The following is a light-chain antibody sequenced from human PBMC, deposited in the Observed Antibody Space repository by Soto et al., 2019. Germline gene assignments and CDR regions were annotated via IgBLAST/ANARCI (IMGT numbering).Light chain of an antibody. V-gene: IGLV2-11*01. J-gene: IGLJ2*01. CDR1: SSDVGGYNY. CDR3: CSYAGSYVV. CDR2: DVS. Sequence: ALTQPRSVSGSPGQSVTISCTGTSSDVGGYNYVSWYQQYPGKAPKLMIYDVSKRPSGVPDRFSGSKSGNTASLTISGLQAEDEADYYCCSYAGSYVVFGGGTKLTVL.